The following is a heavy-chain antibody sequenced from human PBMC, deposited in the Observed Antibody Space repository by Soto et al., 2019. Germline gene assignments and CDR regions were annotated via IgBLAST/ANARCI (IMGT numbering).Heavy chain of an antibody. V-gene: IGHV4-30-4*01. D-gene: IGHD5-12*01. J-gene: IGHJ4*02. Sequence: SETLSLTCTVSGGSISSGDYYWSWIRQPPGKGLEWIGYIYYSGSTYYNPSLKSRVTISVDTSKNQFSLKLSSVTAADTAVYYCARVDIVATMGFDYWGQGTLVTVS. CDR3: ARVDIVATMGFDY. CDR1: GGSISSGDYY. CDR2: IYYSGST.